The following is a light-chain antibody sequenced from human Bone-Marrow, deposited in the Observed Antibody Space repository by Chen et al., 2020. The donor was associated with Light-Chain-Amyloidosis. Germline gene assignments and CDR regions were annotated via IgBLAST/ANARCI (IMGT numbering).Light chain of an antibody. V-gene: IGKV1-5*03. CDR2: QAS. Sequence: DIQMTQSPSTLSASVGDRVTITCRASHTISAWLAWYQQKPGKAPTVLIYQASSLESGVPSRFSGSGSGTEFTLTISSLQPDDFATYYCHQYKSFPWTFGQGTKVEMK. CDR3: HQYKSFPWT. CDR1: HTISAW. J-gene: IGKJ1*01.